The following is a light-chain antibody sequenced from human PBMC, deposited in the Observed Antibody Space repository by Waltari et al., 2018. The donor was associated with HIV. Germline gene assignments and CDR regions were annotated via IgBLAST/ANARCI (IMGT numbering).Light chain of an antibody. CDR3: SSYAGSNNVV. CDR2: EVN. J-gene: IGLJ2*01. CDR1: SSDVGDYDF. V-gene: IGLV2-8*01. Sequence: QSALTQPPSASGSPGQSVTIYCSGTSSDVGDYDFVSWYQQHPGKVPKLILYEVNKRPSGVPDRFSGSKSGHTASLTVSGLQADDEADYYCSSYAGSNNVVFGGGTKLTVL.